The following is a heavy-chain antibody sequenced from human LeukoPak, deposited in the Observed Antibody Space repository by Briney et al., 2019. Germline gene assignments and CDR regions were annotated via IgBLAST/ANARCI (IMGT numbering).Heavy chain of an antibody. J-gene: IGHJ5*02. D-gene: IGHD6-19*01. Sequence: SETLSLTCTVPGDSISSYYWSWIRQPPGKGLEWIAYIYYGGSTNYNPSLKSRVTISVDSSKNQFSLKLSSVTAADTAVYYCARGAVAGISDRWFDPWGQGTLVTVSS. CDR2: IYYGGST. CDR1: GDSISSYY. V-gene: IGHV4-59*01. CDR3: ARGAVAGISDRWFDP.